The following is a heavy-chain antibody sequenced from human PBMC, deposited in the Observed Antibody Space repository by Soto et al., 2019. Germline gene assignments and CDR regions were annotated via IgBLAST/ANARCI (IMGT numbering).Heavy chain of an antibody. V-gene: IGHV4-34*01. CDR2: INHSGST. J-gene: IGHJ6*03. CDR3: AGAPAGVATYYYYMDV. D-gene: IGHD5-12*01. CDR1: GGSFSGYY. Sequence: QVQLQQWGAGLLKPSETLSLTCAVYGGSFSGYYWSWIRQPPGKGLEWIGEINHSGSTNYNPSLKSGVTISVDTSKNQFSLKLSSVTAADTAVYYCAGAPAGVATYYYYMDVWGKGTTVTVSS.